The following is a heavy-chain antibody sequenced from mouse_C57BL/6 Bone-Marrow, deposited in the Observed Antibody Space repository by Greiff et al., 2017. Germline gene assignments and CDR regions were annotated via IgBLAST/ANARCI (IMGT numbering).Heavy chain of an antibody. V-gene: IGHV1-69*01. D-gene: IGHD1-1*01. CDR3: ARSYYYGSSYEFSY. CDR1: GYTFTSYW. CDR2: IDPSDSYT. Sequence: QVQLQQPGAELVMPGASVKLSCKASGYTFTSYWMHWVKQRPGQGLEWIGEIDPSDSYTNYNQKFKGKSTLTVDKSSSTAYMQLSSLTSEDSAVYYCARSYYYGSSYEFSYWGQGTTLTVSS. J-gene: IGHJ2*01.